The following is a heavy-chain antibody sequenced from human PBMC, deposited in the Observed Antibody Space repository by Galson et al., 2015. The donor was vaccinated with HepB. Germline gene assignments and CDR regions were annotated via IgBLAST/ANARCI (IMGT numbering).Heavy chain of an antibody. CDR1: GDSVSSNSAA. CDR2: TYYKSKWYD. V-gene: IGHV6-1*01. CDR3: ARGRSSWPHDNYFDY. D-gene: IGHD6-13*01. J-gene: IGHJ4*02. Sequence: CAISGDSVSSNSAAWNWIRQSPLRGLEWLGRTYYKSKWYDDYAVSVKSRITINPDTSKNQFSLQLGSVTPEDTAVYYCARGRSSWPHDNYFDYWGQGTLVTVSS.